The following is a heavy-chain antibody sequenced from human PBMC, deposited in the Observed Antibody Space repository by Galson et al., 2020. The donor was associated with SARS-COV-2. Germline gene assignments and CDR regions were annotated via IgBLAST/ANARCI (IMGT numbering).Heavy chain of an antibody. CDR3: ARDNWSGYRYGLDV. Sequence: ETSETLSLTCTVSGGSISSYYWSWIRQPPGKGLEWIGYIYNSGSTNYNPSLKSRVTISVDTSKNQFSLKLTSVTAADTAVYYCARDNWSGYRYGLDVWGQGTTVTVSS. J-gene: IGHJ6*02. CDR2: IYNSGST. V-gene: IGHV4-59*01. CDR1: GGSISSYY. D-gene: IGHD3-3*01.